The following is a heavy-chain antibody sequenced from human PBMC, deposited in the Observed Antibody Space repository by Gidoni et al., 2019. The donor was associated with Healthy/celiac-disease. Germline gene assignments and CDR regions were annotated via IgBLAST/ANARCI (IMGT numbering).Heavy chain of an antibody. D-gene: IGHD4-17*01. Sequence: EVQLLESGGGLVQPGGSLSLSCAASGFTFSSYAMSWVRQAPGKGLEWVSAISGSGGSTYYADSVKGRFTISRDNSKNTLYLQMNSLRAEDTAVYYCAKDRADMTTASVFDYWGQGTLVTVSS. V-gene: IGHV3-23*01. CDR1: GFTFSSYA. CDR2: ISGSGGST. J-gene: IGHJ4*02. CDR3: AKDRADMTTASVFDY.